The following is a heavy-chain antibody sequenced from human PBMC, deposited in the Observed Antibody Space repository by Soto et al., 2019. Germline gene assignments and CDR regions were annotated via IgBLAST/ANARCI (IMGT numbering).Heavy chain of an antibody. J-gene: IGHJ4*02. CDR2: ISSSSSTI. CDR1: GFTFGSYS. Sequence: EVQLVESGGGLVQPGGSLRLSCAASGFTFGSYSMNWVRQAPGKGLEWVSYISSSSSTIYYADSVEGRFTISRDNAKNSLYLQMNSLRAEETAVYYCAKDGGYSYGPYDYWGQGTLVTVSS. CDR3: AKDGGYSYGPYDY. V-gene: IGHV3-48*01. D-gene: IGHD5-18*01.